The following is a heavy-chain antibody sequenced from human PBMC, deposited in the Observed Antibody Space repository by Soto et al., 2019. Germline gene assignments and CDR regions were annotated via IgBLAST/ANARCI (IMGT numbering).Heavy chain of an antibody. D-gene: IGHD3-10*01. V-gene: IGHV3-21*01. CDR2: ISSSSSYI. Sequence: EVQLVESGGGLVKPGGSLRLSCAASGFTFSSYSMNWVRQAPGKGLEWVSSISSSSSYIYYADSVKGRFTISRDNAKNSLYLQMNRLRAEATAVYYCARDPGVRGGGWFDPWGQGTLVTVSS. CDR3: ARDPGVRGGGWFDP. J-gene: IGHJ5*02. CDR1: GFTFSSYS.